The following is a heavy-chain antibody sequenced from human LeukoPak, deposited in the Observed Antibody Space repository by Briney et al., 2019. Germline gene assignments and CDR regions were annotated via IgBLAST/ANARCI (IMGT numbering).Heavy chain of an antibody. CDR1: GYRFTNYW. D-gene: IGHD4-23*01. V-gene: IGHV5-51*01. CDR3: ARHNFDYGGNSVDY. Sequence: GESLKISCKGSGYRFTNYWILWVRQLPGKGLEWMGIIYPGDSDTRYSPSFQGQVTISADKSISTAYLQWSSLKASDTAMYYCARHNFDYGGNSVDYWGQGTLVTVSS. J-gene: IGHJ4*02. CDR2: IYPGDSDT.